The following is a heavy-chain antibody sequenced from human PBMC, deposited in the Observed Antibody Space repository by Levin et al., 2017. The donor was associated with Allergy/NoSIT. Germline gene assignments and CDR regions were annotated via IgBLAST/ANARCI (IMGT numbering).Heavy chain of an antibody. J-gene: IGHJ4*02. CDR1: GFTFSSYA. CDR3: AKDLGLYNWNRDADFDY. CDR2: ISGSGGST. D-gene: IGHD1-20*01. Sequence: AGGSLRLSCAASGFTFSSYAMSWVRQAPGKGLEWVSAISGSGGSTYYADSVKGRFTISRDNSKNTLYLQMNSLRAEDTAVYYCAKDLGLYNWNRDADFDYWGQGTLVTVSS. V-gene: IGHV3-23*01.